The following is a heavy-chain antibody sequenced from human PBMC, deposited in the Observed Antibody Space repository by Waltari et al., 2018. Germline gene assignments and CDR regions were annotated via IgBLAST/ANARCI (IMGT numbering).Heavy chain of an antibody. CDR2: ISSSGSTI. V-gene: IGHV3-11*01. Sequence: QVQLVESGGGLVQPGGSLRLSCAAPGFSFSYYYMSWIRQAPGKGLEWVSSISSSGSTIYYADSVKGRFTISRDNAKNSLYLQMNSLRAEDTAVYYCARAHYDILTGYLYYFDYWGQGTLVTVSS. J-gene: IGHJ4*02. CDR1: GFSFSYYY. D-gene: IGHD3-9*01. CDR3: ARAHYDILTGYLYYFDY.